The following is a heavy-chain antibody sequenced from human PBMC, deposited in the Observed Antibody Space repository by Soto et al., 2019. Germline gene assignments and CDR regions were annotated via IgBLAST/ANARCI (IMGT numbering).Heavy chain of an antibody. D-gene: IGHD1-26*01. CDR1: GFAFSRFA. CDR2: IRGSSSKS. Sequence: LRLSCATSGFAFSRFAMSWVRQTPGRGPEWLSTIRGSSSKSFAADSVKGGFTISRCNANNTVFLQMSSLRDDDTAFYYCAKDIGGATTWGQGTRVTSPQ. V-gene: IGHV3-23*01. J-gene: IGHJ5*02. CDR3: AKDIGGATT.